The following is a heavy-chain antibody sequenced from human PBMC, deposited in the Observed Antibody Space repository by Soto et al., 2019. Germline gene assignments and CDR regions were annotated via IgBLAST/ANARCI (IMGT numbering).Heavy chain of an antibody. CDR3: ARHRPFYYGGNRKVVVFDP. Sequence: GESLKISCKGSGYSFTSYWIGWVRQMPGKGLEWMGIIYPGDSDTRYSPSFQGQVTISADKSISTAYLQWSSLEASDTAMYYCARHRPFYYGGNRKVVVFDPWGQGTLVTVSS. J-gene: IGHJ5*02. CDR2: IYPGDSDT. CDR1: GYSFTSYW. D-gene: IGHD4-17*01. V-gene: IGHV5-51*01.